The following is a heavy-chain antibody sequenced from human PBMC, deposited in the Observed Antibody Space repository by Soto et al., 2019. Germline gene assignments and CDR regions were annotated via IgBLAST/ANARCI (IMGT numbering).Heavy chain of an antibody. V-gene: IGHV4-59*12. Sequence: PLVPISEACSVAGESIWRLYDWRWIRKTQGKGLKWIGHIHHSGGTSYNPSLKSLVAISVDTSKNQFSLELSSVTAADTAVYYCASIYDSSSKHYGNNWFAPLRQGTLVTVSS. J-gene: IGHJ5*02. CDR3: ASIYDSSSKHYGNNWFAP. CDR2: IHHSGGT. D-gene: IGHD3-22*01. CDR1: GESIWRLYD.